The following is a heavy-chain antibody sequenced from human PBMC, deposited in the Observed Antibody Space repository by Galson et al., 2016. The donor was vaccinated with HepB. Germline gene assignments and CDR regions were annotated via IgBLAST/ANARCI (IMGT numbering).Heavy chain of an antibody. CDR1: GFTFSTYA. V-gene: IGHV3-23*01. CDR3: TKGRGAGYNGKEWNFEY. D-gene: IGHD5-12*01. Sequence: SLRLSCASSGFTFSTYAMSWVRQVPGKGLEWVSSVSGSGGTSYAESVKGRFTISRDNSKNTLYLQMNSLRVEDTAVYYCTKGRGAGYNGKEWNFEYWGQGILVTVSS. J-gene: IGHJ4*02. CDR2: VSGSGGT.